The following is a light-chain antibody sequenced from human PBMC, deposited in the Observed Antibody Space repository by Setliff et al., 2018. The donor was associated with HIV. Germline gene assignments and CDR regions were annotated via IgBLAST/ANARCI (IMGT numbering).Light chain of an antibody. Sequence: LTQPASVSGSPGQSITISCTGASSDIGGYNFVSWYRQHPGQAPKLVIYGVNYRPSGVSNRFSGSKSGNTASLTISGLRAEDEMDYYCSSYSSISTQIFGTGTKVTVL. CDR2: GVN. J-gene: IGLJ1*01. V-gene: IGLV2-14*01. CDR1: SSDIGGYNF. CDR3: SSYSSISTQI.